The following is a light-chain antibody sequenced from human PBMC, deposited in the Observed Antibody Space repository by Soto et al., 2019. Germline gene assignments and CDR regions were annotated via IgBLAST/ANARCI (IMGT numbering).Light chain of an antibody. J-gene: IGLJ1*01. CDR2: EVI. CDR1: TSDLAGYNY. Sequence: QSALTQPASVSGSPGQSITISCIGTTSDLAGYNYVSWYQQYPGKAPKLMIYEVINRSSGVSNRFSGSKSANSASLTISGLQAVDEADYYCSSYTTTDTYVFGTGTKLTVL. V-gene: IGLV2-14*01. CDR3: SSYTTTDTYV.